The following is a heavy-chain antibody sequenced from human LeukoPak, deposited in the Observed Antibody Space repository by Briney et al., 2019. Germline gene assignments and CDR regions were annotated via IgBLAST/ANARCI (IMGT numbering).Heavy chain of an antibody. Sequence: SVTVSYKASVHTFLIYGINWVRQAPGQGLEWMGRVIPIFGTTSYAHKFQGRVVINADKSTSTAYMELSDLRSDDTAVFYCATTTLGDGWLQSDHWGQGTLVTVSS. CDR1: VHTFLIYG. V-gene: IGHV1-69*06. CDR2: VIPIFGTT. J-gene: IGHJ4*02. CDR3: ATTTLGDGWLQSDH. D-gene: IGHD3-16*01.